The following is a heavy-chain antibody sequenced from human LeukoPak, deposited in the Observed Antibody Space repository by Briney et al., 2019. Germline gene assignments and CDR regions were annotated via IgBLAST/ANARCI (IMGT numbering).Heavy chain of an antibody. D-gene: IGHD3-10*01. CDR1: GDSINSYY. Sequence: PSETLSLTCTVSGDSINSYYWSWIRQGKGLEWIGYIYYTGSTNYNPSLKSRVTISVDTSKTYFSLKVTSLTAADTAVYYCARFMVRGVHRAFDIWGQGTTFTVSS. V-gene: IGHV4-59*01. CDR2: IYYTGST. CDR3: ARFMVRGVHRAFDI. J-gene: IGHJ3*02.